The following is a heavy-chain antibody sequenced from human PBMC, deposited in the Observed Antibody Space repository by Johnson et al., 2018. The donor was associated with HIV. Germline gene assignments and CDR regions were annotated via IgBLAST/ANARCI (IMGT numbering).Heavy chain of an antibody. V-gene: IGHV3-30*02. J-gene: IGHJ3*02. D-gene: IGHD6-19*01. CDR3: AGGIRVAGGNDAFDI. CDR1: GFTFSSYG. CDR2: IRYDGSYK. Sequence: QMQLVESGGGLIQPGGSLRLSCAASGFTFSSYGMHWVRQAPGKGLEWVAFIRYDGSYKYYADSVKGRFTISRDNSKNTLFLQMNSLRAEDTAVYYCAGGIRVAGGNDAFDIWGQGTMVTVSS.